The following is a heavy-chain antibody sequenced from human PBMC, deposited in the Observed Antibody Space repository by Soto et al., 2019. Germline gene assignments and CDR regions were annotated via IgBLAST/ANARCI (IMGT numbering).Heavy chain of an antibody. J-gene: IGHJ6*02. Sequence: QVQLQESGPGLVKPSQTLSLTCTVSGGSISSGGYYWSWIRQHPGKGLEWIVYIYYSGSTYYNPSLKSRVTISVDTSKNQFSLKLSSVTAADTAVYYCARESSSWYGRVDYYGMDVWGQGTTVTVSS. CDR3: ARESSSWYGRVDYYGMDV. CDR2: IYYSGST. CDR1: GGSISSGGYY. V-gene: IGHV4-31*03. D-gene: IGHD6-13*01.